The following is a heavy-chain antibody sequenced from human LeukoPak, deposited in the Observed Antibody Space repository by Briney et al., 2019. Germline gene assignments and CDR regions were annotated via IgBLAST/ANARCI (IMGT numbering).Heavy chain of an antibody. CDR2: ISYDGSNK. J-gene: IGHJ4*02. V-gene: IGHV3-30*18. Sequence: GRSLRLSCAASGFTFSSSDMHWVRQAPGKGLEWVAVISYDGSNKYYADSVKGRFTFSRDNSKNTLYLQMNSLRAEDTAVYYCAKEYCSNSVCHSLDYWGQGTLVTVSS. D-gene: IGHD2-8*01. CDR3: AKEYCSNSVCHSLDY. CDR1: GFTFSSSD.